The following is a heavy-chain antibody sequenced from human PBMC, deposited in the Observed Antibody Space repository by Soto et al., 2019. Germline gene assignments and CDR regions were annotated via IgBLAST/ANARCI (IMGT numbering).Heavy chain of an antibody. CDR1: GYTFTKYG. Sequence: QVQLVQSGAEVKNPGASVKVSCKTSGYTFTKYGVGWVRQAPGQGLEWMGWTSGSRGNANYAEKVQGRITLTTDTSTSTAYIELRSLRSDDTAVYYCAREMAGLGGEYDYWGQGTLVTVSS. D-gene: IGHD3-16*01. V-gene: IGHV1-18*01. CDR3: AREMAGLGGEYDY. CDR2: TSGSRGNA. J-gene: IGHJ4*02.